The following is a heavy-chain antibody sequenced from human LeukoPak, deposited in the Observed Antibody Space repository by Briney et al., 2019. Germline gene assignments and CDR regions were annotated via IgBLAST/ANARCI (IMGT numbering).Heavy chain of an antibody. CDR1: GFTFSSYE. Sequence: PGGSLRLSCAASGFTFSSYEMNWVRQAPGKGLEWVSYISSSGSTIYYADSVKGRFTISRDNAKNSLYLQMNSLRAEDTAVYYGARALWFGETFPAYWGQGTLVTVSS. D-gene: IGHD3-10*01. J-gene: IGHJ4*02. CDR3: ARALWFGETFPAY. V-gene: IGHV3-48*03. CDR2: ISSSGSTI.